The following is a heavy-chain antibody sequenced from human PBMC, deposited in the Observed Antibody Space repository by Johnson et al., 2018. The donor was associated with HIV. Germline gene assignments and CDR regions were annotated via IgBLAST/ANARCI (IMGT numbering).Heavy chain of an antibody. D-gene: IGHD6-13*01. J-gene: IGHJ3*02. V-gene: IGHV3-53*01. Sequence: VQLVESGGGLIQPGGSLRLSCAASGFTVSSNYMGWVRQAPGKGLEWVSVIYSGGSTYYADSVKGRFTISRDNSKNSLYLQMNSLRAEDTAVYYCARLGIAAARGAFDIWGQGTMVTVSS. CDR1: GFTVSSNY. CDR3: ARLGIAAARGAFDI. CDR2: IYSGGST.